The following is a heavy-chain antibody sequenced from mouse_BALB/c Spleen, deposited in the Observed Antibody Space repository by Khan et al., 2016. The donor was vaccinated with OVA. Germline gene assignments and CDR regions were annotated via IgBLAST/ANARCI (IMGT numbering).Heavy chain of an antibody. D-gene: IGHD1-1*02. V-gene: IGHV9-4*02. CDR1: GYTFTTAG. CDR2: INTHSGVP. Sequence: QIQLVQSGPELKKPGETVRISCKASGYTFTTAGIQWVQKMPGKGLKWIGWINTHSGVPKYAEDFKGRFAFSLEISVNTAYLQITNLKNEDTAIYFCARGEDAADRNSGGAIENWGQGTTVTVSS. J-gene: IGHJ4*01. CDR3: ARGEDAADRNSGGAIEN.